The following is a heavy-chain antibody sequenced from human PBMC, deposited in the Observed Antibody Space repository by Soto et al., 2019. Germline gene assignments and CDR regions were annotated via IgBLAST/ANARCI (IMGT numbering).Heavy chain of an antibody. J-gene: IGHJ6*03. Sequence: PGGSLRLSCAASGFTLNSYIMRWVRQAPGKGLEWVSSIGTGGDTYYADSVKGRFTNSRDNPKNTLYMQMNTLRVEDTAVYYCAKRQGGDAGGMGVWGKGTRVTVSS. CDR3: AKRQGGDAGGMGV. D-gene: IGHD2-21*02. CDR1: GFTLNSYI. V-gene: IGHV3-23*01. CDR2: IGTGGDT.